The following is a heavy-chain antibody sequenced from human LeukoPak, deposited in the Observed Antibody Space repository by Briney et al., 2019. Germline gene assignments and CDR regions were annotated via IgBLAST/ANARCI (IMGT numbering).Heavy chain of an antibody. CDR2: ISSSSSTI. V-gene: IGHV3-48*02. Sequence: GGSLRLSCAASGFTVSSYSMNWVRQAPGKGLEWVSYISSSSSTIYYADSVKGRSTISRDNAKNSLYLQMNSLRDEDTAVYYCARGDKHSSGYFRVYYYYGMDVWGQGTTVTVSS. CDR1: GFTVSSYS. J-gene: IGHJ6*02. D-gene: IGHD3-22*01. CDR3: ARGDKHSSGYFRVYYYYGMDV.